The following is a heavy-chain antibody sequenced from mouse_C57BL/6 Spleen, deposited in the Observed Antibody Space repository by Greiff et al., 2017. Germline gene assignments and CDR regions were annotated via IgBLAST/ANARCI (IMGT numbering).Heavy chain of an antibody. CDR3: ARGYDSFDY. Sequence: QVQLKQPGAELVRPGSSVKLSCKASGYTFTSYWMDWVKQRPGQGLEWIGNIYPSDSETHYNQKFKDKATLTVDKSSSTAYMQLSSLTSEDSAVYYCARGYDSFDYWGQGTTLTVSS. D-gene: IGHD2-4*01. CDR2: IYPSDSET. CDR1: GYTFTSYW. V-gene: IGHV1-61*01. J-gene: IGHJ2*01.